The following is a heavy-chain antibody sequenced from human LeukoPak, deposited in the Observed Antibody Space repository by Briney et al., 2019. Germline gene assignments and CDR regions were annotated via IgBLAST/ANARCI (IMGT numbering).Heavy chain of an antibody. V-gene: IGHV3-33*01. Sequence: AGGSLRLSCAASGFTFSSYGMHWVRQAPGKGLEWVAVIWFDGTNKYFADSVKGRFTISRDNSKNTLYLQMNSLRAEDTAVYYCARRDGYNADFDYWGQGTLVTVSS. CDR3: ARRDGYNADFDY. CDR1: GFTFSSYG. CDR2: IWFDGTNK. J-gene: IGHJ4*02. D-gene: IGHD5-24*01.